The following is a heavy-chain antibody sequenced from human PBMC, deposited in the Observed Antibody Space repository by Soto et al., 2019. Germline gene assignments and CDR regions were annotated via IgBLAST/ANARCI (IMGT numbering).Heavy chain of an antibody. J-gene: IGHJ6*02. CDR1: KFTFRTYV. CDR3: AREMIPMIMGGMSAMDV. Sequence: QVQLVESGGGVVQPERSQRLSCAASKFTFRTYVMHWVRQAPGKGLEWVALLSFDGSNKYYADSVKGRFTISRDNSKNTMYLQMNSLRPEDTAVYYCAREMIPMIMGGMSAMDVWGQGTTVTVSS. CDR2: LSFDGSNK. V-gene: IGHV3-30*04. D-gene: IGHD3-22*01.